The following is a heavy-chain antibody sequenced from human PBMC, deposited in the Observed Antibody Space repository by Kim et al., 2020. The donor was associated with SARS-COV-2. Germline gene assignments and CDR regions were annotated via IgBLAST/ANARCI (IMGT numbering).Heavy chain of an antibody. CDR1: GYTFTSYG. V-gene: IGHV1-18*01. Sequence: ASVKVSCKASGYTFTSYGISWVRQAPGQGLEWMGWISAYNGNTNYAQKLHGRVTMTTDTSTSTAYMELRSLRSDDTAVYYCAREELGLWFGDSYNWFDPWGQGTLVTVSS. CDR2: ISAYNGNT. D-gene: IGHD3-10*01. CDR3: AREELGLWFGDSYNWFDP. J-gene: IGHJ5*02.